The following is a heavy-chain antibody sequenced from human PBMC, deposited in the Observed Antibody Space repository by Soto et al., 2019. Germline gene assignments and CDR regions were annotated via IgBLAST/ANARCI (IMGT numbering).Heavy chain of an antibody. J-gene: IGHJ4*02. Sequence: SVKVSCKASGFTFTSSAVQWVRQARGQRLEWIGWIVVGSGNTSYAQKFQERVTITRDMSTSTAYMELSSLRSEDTAVYYCAAASYDFWSGFDYWGQGTLVTVSS. V-gene: IGHV1-58*01. CDR3: AAASYDFWSGFDY. D-gene: IGHD3-3*01. CDR1: GFTFTSSA. CDR2: IVVGSGNT.